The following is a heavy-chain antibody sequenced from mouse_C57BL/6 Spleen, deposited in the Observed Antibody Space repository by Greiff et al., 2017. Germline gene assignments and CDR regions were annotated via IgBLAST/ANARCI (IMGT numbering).Heavy chain of an antibody. Sequence: VQLQQSGPELVKPGASVKLSCTASGYTFTSYDINWVKQRPGQGLEWIGWIYPRDGSTKYNEKFKGKATLTVNTSSSTAYMELHSLTSEDSAVYFCARSGYYYGSSDGDYWGQGTTLTVSS. V-gene: IGHV1-85*01. CDR2: IYPRDGST. CDR1: GYTFTSYD. J-gene: IGHJ2*01. CDR3: ARSGYYYGSSDGDY. D-gene: IGHD1-1*01.